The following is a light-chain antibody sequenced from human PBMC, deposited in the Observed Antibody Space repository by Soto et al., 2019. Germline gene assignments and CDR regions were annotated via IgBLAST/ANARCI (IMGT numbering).Light chain of an antibody. J-gene: IGLJ1*01. Sequence: QSVLTQPPSASGTPGQRVTISGSGSSSNIGSNTVNWYQQLPGTAPKLLIYSNNQRPSGVPDRFSGSKSGTSASLAISGLQSEDEADYYCAAWDDSLNDYVFGTGTKVTVL. CDR3: AAWDDSLNDYV. CDR1: SSNIGSNT. CDR2: SNN. V-gene: IGLV1-44*01.